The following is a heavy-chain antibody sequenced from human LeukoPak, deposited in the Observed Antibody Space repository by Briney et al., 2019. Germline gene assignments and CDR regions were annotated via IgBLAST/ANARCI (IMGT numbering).Heavy chain of an antibody. CDR2: IFYSGST. CDR3: ARQPYMLGAYYFDY. CDR1: GGSMSSYY. V-gene: IGHV4-59*08. D-gene: IGHD1-26*01. Sequence: SKTLSLTCTVSGGSMSSYYWSWIRQPPGKGLEWIGYIFYSGSTNYNPSLKSRVTLSVDTSKNQFSLKLGSVTAADTAVYYCARQPYMLGAYYFDYWGQGTLVTVSS. J-gene: IGHJ4*02.